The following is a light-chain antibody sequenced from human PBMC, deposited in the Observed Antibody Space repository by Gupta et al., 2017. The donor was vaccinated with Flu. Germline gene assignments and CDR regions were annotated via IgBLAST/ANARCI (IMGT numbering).Light chain of an antibody. V-gene: IGLV3-19*01. CDR1: SLRTYY. CDR3: NSQDSSGDRLI. Sequence: SSELTQDPAVSVALGQTVRITCQGHSLRTYYDTWYQQKPGQAPVLVIYGKNNRPSGIPDRFSGSSSGNTASFTITGPQAEDEADCYCNSQDSSGDRLIFGGGTKVTVL. J-gene: IGLJ2*01. CDR2: GKN.